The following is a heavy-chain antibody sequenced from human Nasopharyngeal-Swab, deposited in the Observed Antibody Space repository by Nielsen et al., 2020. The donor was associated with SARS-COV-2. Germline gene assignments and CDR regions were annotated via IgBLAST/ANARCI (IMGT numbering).Heavy chain of an antibody. CDR3: ARVAWDIVVVVAAGAPDY. Sequence: GGSLRLSCAPSGFTFSDYYMSWIRQAPGKGLEWVSYISSSSSYTNYADSVKGRFTISRDNAKNSLYLQMNSLRAEDTAVYYCARVAWDIVVVVAAGAPDYWGQGTLVTVSS. J-gene: IGHJ4*02. CDR1: GFTFSDYY. CDR2: ISSSSSYT. V-gene: IGHV3-11*05. D-gene: IGHD2-15*01.